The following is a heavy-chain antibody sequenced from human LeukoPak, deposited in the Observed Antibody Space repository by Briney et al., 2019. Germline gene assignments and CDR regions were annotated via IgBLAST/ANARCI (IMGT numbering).Heavy chain of an antibody. D-gene: IGHD6-19*01. CDR1: GDSVSSNSAA. CDR2: TYYRSKWYN. V-gene: IGHV6-1*01. J-gene: IGHJ4*02. Sequence: SQTLSLTCALSGDSVSSNSAAWNWIRQSPSRGLEWLGRTYYRSKWYNDYAVSVKSRITINPDTSKNQFSLQLNSVTPEDTAVYYCARSGGQQWLVLFDYWGQGTLVTVSS. CDR3: ARSGGQQWLVLFDY.